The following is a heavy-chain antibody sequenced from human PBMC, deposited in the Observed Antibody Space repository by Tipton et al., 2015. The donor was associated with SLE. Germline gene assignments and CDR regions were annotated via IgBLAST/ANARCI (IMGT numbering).Heavy chain of an antibody. D-gene: IGHD7-27*01. V-gene: IGHV4-4*08. CDR1: GGSISSYY. J-gene: IGHJ6*02. CDR2: IYTSGST. Sequence: TLSLTCTVSGGSISSYYWSWIRQPPGKGLEWIGYIYTSGSTNYNPSLKSRVTISVDTSKNQFSLKLSSVTAADTAVYYCARDRELGMGGGPYYYYGMDVWGQGTTVTVSS. CDR3: ARDRELGMGGGPYYYYGMDV.